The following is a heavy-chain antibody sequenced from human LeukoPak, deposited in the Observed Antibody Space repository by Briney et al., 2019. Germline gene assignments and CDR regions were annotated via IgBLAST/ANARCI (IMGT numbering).Heavy chain of an antibody. D-gene: IGHD2-15*01. V-gene: IGHV4-59*08. J-gene: IGHJ3*02. CDR3: ARSWYCSGGSCRDAFDI. CDR2: IYYSGST. CDR1: GGSLSSYY. Sequence: SETLSLTCTVSGGSLSSYYWSWIRQPPGKGLEWIGYIYYSGSTNYNPSLKSRVTISVDTSKHQFSLKLSSVTAADTAVYYCARSWYCSGGSCRDAFDIWGQGTMVTVSS.